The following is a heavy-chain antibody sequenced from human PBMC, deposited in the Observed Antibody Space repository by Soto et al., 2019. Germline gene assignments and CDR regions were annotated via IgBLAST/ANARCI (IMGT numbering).Heavy chain of an antibody. CDR3: PAHAIHNSFDR. J-gene: IGHJ4*02. Sequence: SWSXAVTGAVYVVRLMVYYCSWIRHPPGKGRECIGEINHSGSNNYNPSLKSRVTISVDTSKNQFSLKLRSVPDADTAVYQCPAHAIHNSFDRWGQG. CDR2: INHSGSN. D-gene: IGHD2-2*01. CDR1: VVRLMVYY. V-gene: IGHV4-34*08.